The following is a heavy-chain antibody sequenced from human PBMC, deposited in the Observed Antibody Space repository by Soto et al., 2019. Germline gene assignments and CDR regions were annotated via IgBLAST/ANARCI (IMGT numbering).Heavy chain of an antibody. D-gene: IGHD3-22*01. J-gene: IGHJ4*02. CDR3: ARLNYYDSSGYNDY. CDR1: YW. V-gene: IGHV5-51*01. Sequence: YWIGWVRQMPGKGLEWMGIIYPGDSDTRYSPSFQGQVTISADKSISTAYLQWSSLKASDTAMYYCARLNYYDSSGYNDYWGQGTLVTVSS. CDR2: IYPGDSDT.